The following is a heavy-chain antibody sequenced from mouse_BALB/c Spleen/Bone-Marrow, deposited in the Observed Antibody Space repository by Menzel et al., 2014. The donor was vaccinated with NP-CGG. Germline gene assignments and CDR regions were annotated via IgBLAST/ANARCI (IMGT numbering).Heavy chain of an antibody. CDR2: IDPSDSYT. CDR1: GYTFTSYW. Sequence: QVHVKQSGAELVKPGASVKLSCKASGYTFTSYWMHWVKQRPGQGLEWIGEIDPSDSYTNYNQKFKGKATLTVDKSSSTAYMQLSSLTSEDSAVHYCARGLYGNSGYWGQGTTLTVSS. CDR3: ARGLYGNSGY. V-gene: IGHV1-69*02. J-gene: IGHJ2*01. D-gene: IGHD2-1*01.